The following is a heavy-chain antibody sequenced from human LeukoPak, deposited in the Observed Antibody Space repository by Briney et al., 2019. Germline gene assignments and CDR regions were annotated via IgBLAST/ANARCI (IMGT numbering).Heavy chain of an antibody. V-gene: IGHV1-69*13. J-gene: IGHJ6*02. CDR1: GGTFSSYA. CDR3: ARDHSSERIAAAGARGYYYYGMDV. D-gene: IGHD6-13*01. Sequence: SVKVSCKASGGTFSSYAISWVRQAPGQGLEWMGVIIPIFGTANYAQKFQGRVTITADESTSTAYMELSSLRSEDTAVYYCARDHSSERIAAAGARGYYYYGMDVWGQGTTVTVSS. CDR2: IIPIFGTA.